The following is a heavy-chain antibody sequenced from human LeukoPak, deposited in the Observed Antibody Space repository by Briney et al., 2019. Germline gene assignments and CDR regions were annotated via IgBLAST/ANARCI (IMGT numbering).Heavy chain of an antibody. J-gene: IGHJ6*03. CDR1: GYTFTGYY. V-gene: IGHV1-2*02. CDR3: PRDRFGYLGYCRSTSCYPYYYMDV. D-gene: IGHD2-2*01. CDR2: INPNSGGT. Sequence: PEASVKVSCKASGYTFTGYYMHWVLQAPGQGLEWMGWINPNSGGTTYAQKFQGRVTMTRDTSISTAYMELSRLRSDDTAVYYCPRDRFGYLGYCRSTSCYPYYYMDVWGKGTTVTVSS.